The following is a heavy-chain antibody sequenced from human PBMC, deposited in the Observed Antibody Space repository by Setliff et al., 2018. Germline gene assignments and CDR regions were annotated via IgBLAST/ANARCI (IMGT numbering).Heavy chain of an antibody. CDR3: ARRETYYNFWSGYYAY. Sequence: PSETLSLTCTVSGGSISSSSYYWGWIRQPPGKGLEWIGSIYYSRSTYYNPPLKSRVTISVDTSKNQFSLKLSSVTAADTAVYYCARRETYYNFWSGYYAYWGQGTLVTVSS. CDR1: GGSISSSSYY. V-gene: IGHV4-39*07. D-gene: IGHD3-3*01. CDR2: IYYSRST. J-gene: IGHJ4*02.